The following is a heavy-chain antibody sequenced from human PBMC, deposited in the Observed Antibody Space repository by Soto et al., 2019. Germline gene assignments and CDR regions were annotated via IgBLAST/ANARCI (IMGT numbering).Heavy chain of an antibody. CDR2: ITYDGSNK. CDR1: GFNFDNYA. D-gene: IGHD1-7*01. V-gene: IGHV3-30*18. CDR3: AKDRVGGTFYTPLGS. J-gene: IGHJ5*02. Sequence: QPGGSLRLSCQASGFNFDNYAMHWVRQAPGKGLEWVAVITYDGSNKYYADSVKGRFTISRDNSKNTLSLHLNTLKPEDTAVYHCAKDRVGGTFYTPLGSWGQGTLVTVSS.